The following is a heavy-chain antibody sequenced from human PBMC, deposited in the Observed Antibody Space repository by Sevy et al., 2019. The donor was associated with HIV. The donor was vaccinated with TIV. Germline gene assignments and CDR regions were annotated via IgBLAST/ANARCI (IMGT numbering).Heavy chain of an antibody. Sequence: GGSLRLSCAVSGFSFSSFWMSWVRQAPGKGLEWVADITEDGSEKNYVDSVKGRFSISRDNAENSLYLQMSNVRVDDTAVYYCARWTRDGHSAKWFDPWGQGTLVTVSS. CDR3: ARWTRDGHSAKWFDP. V-gene: IGHV3-7*01. CDR2: ITEDGSEK. D-gene: IGHD4-4*01. CDR1: GFSFSSFW. J-gene: IGHJ5*02.